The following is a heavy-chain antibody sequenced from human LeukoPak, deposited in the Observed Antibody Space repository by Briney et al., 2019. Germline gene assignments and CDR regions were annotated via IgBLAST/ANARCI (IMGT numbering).Heavy chain of an antibody. D-gene: IGHD2-15*01. J-gene: IGHJ4*02. CDR3: ARDGGGRSYSGYLVY. V-gene: IGHV1-46*01. Sequence: ASVKVSCKASGYTSTNYYMHWVRQAPGQGLEWMGIINPSGGSTSYAQKFQGRVTMTRDTSTSTVYMELSSLRSEDTAVYYCARDGGGRSYSGYLVYWGQGTLVTVSS. CDR2: INPSGGST. CDR1: GYTSTNYY.